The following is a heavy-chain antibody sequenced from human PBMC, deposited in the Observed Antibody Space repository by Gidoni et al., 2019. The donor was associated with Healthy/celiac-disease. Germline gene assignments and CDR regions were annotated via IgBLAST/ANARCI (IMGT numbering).Heavy chain of an antibody. J-gene: IGHJ6*02. CDR2: IYHSGST. CDR3: ARFCSGGSCYYYYYGMDV. Sequence: QVQLQESGPGLVKPSGTLSLTCAVSGGSISSSNWWSWVRQPPGKGLEWIGEIYHSGSTNYNPSLKSRVTISVDKSKNQFSLKLSSVTAADTAVYYCARFCSGGSCYYYYYGMDVWGQGTTVTVSS. D-gene: IGHD2-15*01. V-gene: IGHV4-4*02. CDR1: GGSISSSNW.